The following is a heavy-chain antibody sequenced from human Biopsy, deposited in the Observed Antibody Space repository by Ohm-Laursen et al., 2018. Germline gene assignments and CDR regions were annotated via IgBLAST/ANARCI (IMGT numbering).Heavy chain of an antibody. J-gene: IGHJ4*02. CDR2: ISGNSDII. D-gene: IGHD2-15*01. CDR3: ALPAAQNVTPFYH. V-gene: IGHV3-23*01. CDR1: GFTFSSYA. Sequence: GSLRLSCAASGFTFSSYAMTWFRQAPGKGLEWVSTISGNSDIIYDTDSVKGRFTISRDNSKNTLYLQMNSLRADDTAVYYCALPAAQNVTPFYHWGQGTLVTVSS.